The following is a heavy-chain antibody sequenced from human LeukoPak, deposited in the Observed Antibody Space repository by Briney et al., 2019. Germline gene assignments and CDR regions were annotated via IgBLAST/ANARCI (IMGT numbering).Heavy chain of an antibody. CDR2: MNPDSGNT. CDR1: GHTLTSYN. Sequence: ASVEVSCKAFGHTLTSYNLYWVRQATREGVELRGWMNPDSGNTENAHKFQGRVTMTRHPSIRAAYIELSSLRYEATAVYYCARRIAAAGVGIVYWGQGTLVTVSS. V-gene: IGHV1-8*01. J-gene: IGHJ4*02. CDR3: ARRIAAAGVGIVY. D-gene: IGHD6-13*01.